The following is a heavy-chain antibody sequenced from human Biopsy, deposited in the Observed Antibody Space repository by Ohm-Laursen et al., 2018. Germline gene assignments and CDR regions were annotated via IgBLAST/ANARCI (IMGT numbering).Heavy chain of an antibody. J-gene: IGHJ4*02. CDR1: GYTFIDYY. Sequence: SVKVSCKSSGYTFIDYYIHWVRQAPGQGLEWMGWINPNSGGTKYAQKFQGRVTMAGDTSINTVHMELRNLRSDDMAVYYCARRTWDNWGLGTLITVSS. CDR3: ARRTWDN. V-gene: IGHV1-2*02. CDR2: INPNSGGT.